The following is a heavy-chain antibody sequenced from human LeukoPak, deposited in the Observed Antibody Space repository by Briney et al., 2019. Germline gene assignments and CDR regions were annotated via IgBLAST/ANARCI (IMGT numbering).Heavy chain of an antibody. CDR2: ISYDGSNK. CDR3: ARGPPFDY. CDR1: GFTFSSYA. Sequence: GGSLRLSCAASGFTFSSYAMHWVRQAPGKGLEWVAVISYDGSNKYYADSVKGRFTISRDNSKNTLYLQMNSLRAEDTAVYYCARGPPFDYWGQGTLVTVSS. V-gene: IGHV3-30-3*01. J-gene: IGHJ4*02.